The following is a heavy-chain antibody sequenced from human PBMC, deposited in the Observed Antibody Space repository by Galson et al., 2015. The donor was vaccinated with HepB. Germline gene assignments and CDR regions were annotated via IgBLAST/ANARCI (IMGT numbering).Heavy chain of an antibody. D-gene: IGHD6-13*01. CDR3: ARSSGHSRPWYAGPADFDS. V-gene: IGHV3-33*01. CDR2: ILYDAINE. CDR1: GFSISAYG. Sequence: SLRLSCAASGFSISAYGMHWVRQAPGKGLGWVAVILYDAINEYYADSVKGRFTISRDNSKNTVSLQMNSLRVEDTAIYYCARSSGHSRPWYAGPADFDSWSPGTLVTVSS. J-gene: IGHJ4*02.